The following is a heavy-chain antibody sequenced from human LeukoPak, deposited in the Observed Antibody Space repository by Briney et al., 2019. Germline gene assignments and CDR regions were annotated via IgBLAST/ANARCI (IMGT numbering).Heavy chain of an antibody. CDR2: IEQDGSEK. CDR3: SSRAGYTGSWSAFDY. D-gene: IGHD6-13*01. Sequence: GGSLRLSCTASTFTFNNYWMSWVRQAPGKGLEWVAKIEQDGSEKYHVDSVKGRFTISRDNAKNSLYLQMNSLRAEDTAVYYCSSRAGYTGSWSAFDYWGQGTLVTVSS. J-gene: IGHJ4*02. V-gene: IGHV3-7*05. CDR1: TFTFNNYW.